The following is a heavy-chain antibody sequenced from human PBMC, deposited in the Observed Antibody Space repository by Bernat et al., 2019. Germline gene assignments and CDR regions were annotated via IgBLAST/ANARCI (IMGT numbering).Heavy chain of an antibody. V-gene: IGHV4-59*01. D-gene: IGHD2-15*01. CDR2: IYYSGGT. J-gene: IGHJ6*02. CDR3: AREGYCSSGSCSYYGLDV. Sequence: QVQLQESGPGLVKPSETLSLTCTVSGGSIRNYYWTWIRQPPGKGLEWIGYIYYSGGTNYNPSLKSRVTISVDTSKNQFSLKLSSVTAADTAVYYCAREGYCSSGSCSYYGLDVRGPGTTVTVSS. CDR1: GGSIRNYY.